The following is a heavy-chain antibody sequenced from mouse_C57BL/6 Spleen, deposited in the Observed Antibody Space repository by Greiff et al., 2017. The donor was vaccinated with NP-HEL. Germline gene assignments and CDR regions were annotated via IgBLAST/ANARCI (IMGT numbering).Heavy chain of an antibody. V-gene: IGHV3-1*01. Sequence: EVQLQESGPGMVKPSQSLSLTCTVTGYSITSGYDWHWIRHFPGNKLEWMGYISYSGSTNYNPSLKSRISITHDTSKNHFFLKLNSVTTEDTATYYCARGGGRLGFDYWGQGTTLTVSS. CDR2: ISYSGST. D-gene: IGHD4-1*01. CDR1: GYSITSGYD. CDR3: ARGGGRLGFDY. J-gene: IGHJ2*01.